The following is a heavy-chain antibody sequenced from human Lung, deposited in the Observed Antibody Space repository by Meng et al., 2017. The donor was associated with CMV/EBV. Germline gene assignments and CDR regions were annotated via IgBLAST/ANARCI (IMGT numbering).Heavy chain of an antibody. CDR3: ARKVLGYSSSSPGHYYYGMDV. Sequence: SGXXLVXPTETLTLTCTVSGFSLSNARMGVSWIRQPPGKALEWLAHIFSNDEKSYSTSLKSRLTISKDTSKSQVVLTMTNMDPVDTATYYCARKVLGYSSSSPGHYYYGMDVXGQGXTVTVSS. V-gene: IGHV2-26*01. D-gene: IGHD6-6*01. CDR2: IFSNDEK. J-gene: IGHJ6*02. CDR1: GFSLSNARMG.